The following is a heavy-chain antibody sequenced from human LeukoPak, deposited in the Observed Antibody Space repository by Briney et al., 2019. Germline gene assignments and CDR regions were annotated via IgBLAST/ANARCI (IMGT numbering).Heavy chain of an antibody. Sequence: SQTLSLTCTVSGGSISSGSYYWSWIRQPAGRGLEWIGRIYTSGGTNYNPSLKSRVTISVDTSKNQFSLKLSSVTAADTAVYYCARERVGATTRPSFDYWGQGTLVTVSS. V-gene: IGHV4-61*02. CDR3: ARERVGATTRPSFDY. CDR2: IYTSGGT. J-gene: IGHJ4*02. D-gene: IGHD1-26*01. CDR1: GGSISSGSYY.